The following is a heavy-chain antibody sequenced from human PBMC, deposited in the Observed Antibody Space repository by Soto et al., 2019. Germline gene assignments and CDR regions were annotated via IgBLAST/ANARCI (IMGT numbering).Heavy chain of an antibody. CDR2: IYYSGST. D-gene: IGHD6-13*01. V-gene: IGHV4-59*01. CDR3: ARIPPKYSRSPNNWFDP. CDR1: GGSISSYY. J-gene: IGHJ5*02. Sequence: PSETLSLTCTVSGGSISSYYWSWIRQPPGKGLEWIGYIYYSGSTNYNPSLKSRVTISVDTSKNQFSLKLSSVTAADTAVYYCARIPPKYSRSPNNWFDPWGQGTLVIV.